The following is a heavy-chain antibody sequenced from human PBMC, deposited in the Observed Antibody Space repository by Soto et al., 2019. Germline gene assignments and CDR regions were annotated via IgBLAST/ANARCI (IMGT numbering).Heavy chain of an antibody. V-gene: IGHV1-2*04. CDR3: ARDRRASLGTNYYYYYGMDV. CDR2: INPNSGGT. CDR1: GYTFTGYY. D-gene: IGHD1-1*01. J-gene: IGHJ6*02. Sequence: ASVKVSCKASGYTFTGYYMHWVRQAPGQGLEWMGWINPNSGGTNYAQKFQGWVTMTRDTSISTAYMELSRLRSDDTAVYYCARDRRASLGTNYYYYYGMDVWGQGTTVTV.